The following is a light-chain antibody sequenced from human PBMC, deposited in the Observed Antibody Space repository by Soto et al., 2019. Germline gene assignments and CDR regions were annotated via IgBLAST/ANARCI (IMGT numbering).Light chain of an antibody. J-gene: IGLJ2*01. CDR3: NSYTTTSTVL. CDR1: NSDVGGYNY. Sequence: QSALTQPASVSGSPGQSITISCTGTNSDVGGYNYVSWYQQHAGKVPKLIIYDVSNRPSGVSYRFSGSKSGNTASLTISGLQAEDEDDYYCNSYTTTSTVLFGGGTKLTVL. V-gene: IGLV2-14*01. CDR2: DVS.